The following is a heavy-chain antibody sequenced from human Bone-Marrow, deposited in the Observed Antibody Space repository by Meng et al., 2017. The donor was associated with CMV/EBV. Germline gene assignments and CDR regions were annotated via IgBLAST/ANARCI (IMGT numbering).Heavy chain of an antibody. J-gene: IGHJ4*02. CDR2: IYSGGSST. Sequence: RLSCAASGFTFSSYAMSWVRQAPGKGLEWVSVIYSGGSSTYYADSVKGRFTISRDNAKNSLYLQMSSLRAEDTAVYYCARAQVYYFDSWGQGTLVTVSS. D-gene: IGHD2-8*01. CDR1: GFTFSSYA. CDR3: ARAQVYYFDS. V-gene: IGHV3-23*03.